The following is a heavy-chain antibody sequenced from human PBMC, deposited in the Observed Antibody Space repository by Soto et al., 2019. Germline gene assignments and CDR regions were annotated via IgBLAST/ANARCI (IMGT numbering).Heavy chain of an antibody. Sequence: EVQLVESGGGLVKPGGSLRLSCAASGFTFSSYSMNWVRQAPGKGLEWVSYISSSSSTIYYADSVKGRFTISRDNAKNSLYLQMNSLRDEDTAVYYCARDRGGAIWTPDYYYGMDVWGQGTTVTVSS. J-gene: IGHJ6*02. D-gene: IGHD1-26*01. CDR1: GFTFSSYS. CDR3: ARDRGGAIWTPDYYYGMDV. V-gene: IGHV3-48*02. CDR2: ISSSSSTI.